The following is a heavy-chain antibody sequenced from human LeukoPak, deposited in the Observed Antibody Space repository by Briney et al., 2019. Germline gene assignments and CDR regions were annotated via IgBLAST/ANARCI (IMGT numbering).Heavy chain of an antibody. Sequence: SVKGRFTISRDNSQNTLDLQMNSLRAEDTAVYYCASSRGSYQLDYWGQGTLVTVSS. V-gene: IGHV3-30*07. CDR3: ASSRGSYQLDY. D-gene: IGHD2-2*01. J-gene: IGHJ4*02.